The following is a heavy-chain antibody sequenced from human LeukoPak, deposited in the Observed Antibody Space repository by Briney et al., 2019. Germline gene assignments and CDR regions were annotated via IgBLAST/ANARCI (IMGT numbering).Heavy chain of an antibody. CDR2: ISSSGSTI. CDR1: GFTFSDYY. Sequence: GGSLRLSCAASGFTFSDYYMSWIRQAPGKGLEWVSYISSSGSTIYYADSVKGRFTISRDNAKNSLYLQMNSLRAEDTAVYYCTMIVVVILYYYYYMDVWGKGTTVTISS. CDR3: TMIVVVILYYYYYMDV. V-gene: IGHV3-11*01. D-gene: IGHD3-22*01. J-gene: IGHJ6*03.